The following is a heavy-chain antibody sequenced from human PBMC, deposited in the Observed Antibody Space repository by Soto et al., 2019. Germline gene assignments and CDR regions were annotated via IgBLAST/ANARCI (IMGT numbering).Heavy chain of an antibody. CDR3: AKGPYYYDSSGYYSFDY. J-gene: IGHJ4*02. CDR2: ISYDGSNK. V-gene: IGHV3-30*18. CDR1: GFTFSSYG. D-gene: IGHD3-22*01. Sequence: PGGSLRLSCAASGFTFSSYGMHWVRQAPGKGLEWVAVISYDGSNKYYADSVKGRFTISRDNSKNTLYLQMNSLRAEDTAVYYCAKGPYYYDSSGYYSFDYWGQGTRVTVSS.